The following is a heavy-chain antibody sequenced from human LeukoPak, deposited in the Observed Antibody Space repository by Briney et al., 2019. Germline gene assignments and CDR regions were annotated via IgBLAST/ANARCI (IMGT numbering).Heavy chain of an antibody. CDR3: ARDLVHEDCSSTSCYYNWFDP. D-gene: IGHD2-2*01. Sequence: ASVKVSCKASGYTFTGYYMHWVRQAPGQGLEWMGWINPNSGGTNYAQKFQGRVTMTRDTSISTAYMELSRLRSDDTAVYYCARDLVHEDCSSTSCYYNWFDPWGQGTLVTVSS. CDR1: GYTFTGYY. V-gene: IGHV1-2*02. CDR2: INPNSGGT. J-gene: IGHJ5*02.